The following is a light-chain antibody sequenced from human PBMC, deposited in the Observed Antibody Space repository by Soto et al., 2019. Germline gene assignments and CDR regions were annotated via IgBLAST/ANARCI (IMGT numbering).Light chain of an antibody. V-gene: IGKV3-15*01. J-gene: IGKJ5*01. CDR3: QQYSTSPS. CDR2: GAS. Sequence: IVPTRTPATQSVSPRQRATVSYRASQSIAGNLTWSQQKPGKAPRLLIYGASTTATGIPARFSGSGSGTEFTLSIGSLQSEDFAVYYCQQYSTSPSFGQGTRLDIK. CDR1: QSIAGN.